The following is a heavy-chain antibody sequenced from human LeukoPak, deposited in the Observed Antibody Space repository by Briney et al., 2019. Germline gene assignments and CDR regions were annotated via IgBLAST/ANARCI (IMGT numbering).Heavy chain of an antibody. CDR3: ARALVSPRSQYFQH. D-gene: IGHD3-3*02. V-gene: IGHV4-59*01. CDR2: IYYSGST. CDR1: GGSISSYY. Sequence: SETLSLTCTVSGGSISSYYWSWIRQPPGKGLEWIGYIYYSGSTNYNPSLKSRVTISVDTSKNQFSLKLSSVTAADTAVYYRARALVSPRSQYFQHWGQGTLVTVSS. J-gene: IGHJ1*01.